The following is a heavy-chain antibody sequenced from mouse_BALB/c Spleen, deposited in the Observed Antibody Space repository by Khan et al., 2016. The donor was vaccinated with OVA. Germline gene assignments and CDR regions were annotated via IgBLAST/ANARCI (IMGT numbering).Heavy chain of an antibody. V-gene: IGHV1-76*01. J-gene: IGHJ2*01. CDR2: IYPGTDNT. CDR1: GYIFTSYW. CDR3: ASEEALYYCDY. Sequence: QVQLKESGAELVRPGTSVKLSCKTSGYIFTSYWLHWVKQRSGQGLEWIARIYPGTDNTYYNEKFKDKATLTADKSSSTAYLQLSSLQSEDSAVFFCASEEALYYCDYWGQGTTLTVSS. D-gene: IGHD3-2*02.